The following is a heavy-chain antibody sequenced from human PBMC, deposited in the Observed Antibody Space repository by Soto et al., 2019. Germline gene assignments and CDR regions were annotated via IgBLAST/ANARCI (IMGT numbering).Heavy chain of an antibody. D-gene: IGHD6-19*01. Sequence: PGGSLRLSCASSGFTFSSYAMSWVRQAPGKGLEWGSAISGSGGSTYYADSVKGRFTISRDNSKNTLYLQMNSLRAEDTAVYYCAKDPESIAVAGYFDYWGQGTLVTVSS. CDR1: GFTFSSYA. J-gene: IGHJ4*02. CDR2: ISGSGGST. V-gene: IGHV3-23*01. CDR3: AKDPESIAVAGYFDY.